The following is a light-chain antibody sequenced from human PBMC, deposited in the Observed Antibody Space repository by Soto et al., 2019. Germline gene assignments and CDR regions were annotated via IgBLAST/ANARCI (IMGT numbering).Light chain of an antibody. J-gene: IGKJ2*01. V-gene: IGKV1-39*01. CDR3: QQSYTVPYT. CDR1: QSKSSY. CDR2: AAS. Sequence: DIQMTQSPSSLSASVGDRVTITCRASQSKSSYLSWYQQKPGKAPKLLIYAASTLQGGVPSRFSGSGSGRDFTLTISSLQPEDFATYYCQQSYTVPYTFGQGTKLEIK.